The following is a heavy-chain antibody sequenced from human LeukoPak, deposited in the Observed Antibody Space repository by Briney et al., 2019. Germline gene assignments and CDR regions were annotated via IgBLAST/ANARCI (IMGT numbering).Heavy chain of an antibody. J-gene: IGHJ4*02. Sequence: GGSLRLSCAASGFTFSSYAMSWVRQAPGKGLGWVSSISSSSSYIYYADSVKGRFTISRDNAKNSLYLQMNSLRAEDTAVYYCARDRNTKNIVVVPAAIWGRGTLVTVSS. D-gene: IGHD2-2*02. CDR3: ARDRNTKNIVVVPAAI. CDR2: ISSSSSYI. V-gene: IGHV3-21*01. CDR1: GFTFSSYA.